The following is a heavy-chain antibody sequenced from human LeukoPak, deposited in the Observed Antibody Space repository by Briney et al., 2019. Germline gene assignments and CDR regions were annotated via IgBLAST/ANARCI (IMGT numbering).Heavy chain of an antibody. J-gene: IGHJ6*03. CDR2: INSVESNT. CDR1: GFTFSHYL. CDR3: ARGGMRGKISYTYYYMDV. D-gene: IGHD2-2*02. V-gene: IGHV3-74*01. Sequence: GGSLRLSCAASGFTFSHYLMHWVRQAPGKGLVWVSRINSVESNTNSYADSVKGRFIISRDNAKNTLYLQMNSLRAEDTAVYYCARGGMRGKISYTYYYMDVWGKGTTVTVSS.